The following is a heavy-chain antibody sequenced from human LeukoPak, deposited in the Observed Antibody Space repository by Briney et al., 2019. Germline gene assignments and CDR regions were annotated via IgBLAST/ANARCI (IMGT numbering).Heavy chain of an antibody. CDR2: IYYISNT. Sequence: SETLSLTCTVSGVSVGSAGYYWSWIRQPPGGGRELIGYIYYISNTNYNPSLKSRVTMSLHPSGNQLSLKLNSVTAADTAMYYCARTQSQSGSYRYYFGYWGQGTLVTVSS. J-gene: IGHJ4*02. CDR3: ARTQSQSGSYRYYFGY. D-gene: IGHD1-26*01. CDR1: GVSVGSAGYY. V-gene: IGHV4-61*08.